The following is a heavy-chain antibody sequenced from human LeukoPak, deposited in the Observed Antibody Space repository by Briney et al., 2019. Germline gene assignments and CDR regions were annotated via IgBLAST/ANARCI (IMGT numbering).Heavy chain of an antibody. J-gene: IGHJ3*02. CDR1: GFTLSSYE. CDR2: ISSSGSTI. CDR3: ARERYDYVWGSPDAFDI. Sequence: GGSLRLSCAASGFTLSSYEMNWVRQAPGKWLEWVSYISSSGSTIYYADSVKGRFTISRDNGKNSLYLQMNSLRAEDTAVYYCARERYDYVWGSPDAFDIWGQGTMVTVSS. V-gene: IGHV3-48*03. D-gene: IGHD3-16*01.